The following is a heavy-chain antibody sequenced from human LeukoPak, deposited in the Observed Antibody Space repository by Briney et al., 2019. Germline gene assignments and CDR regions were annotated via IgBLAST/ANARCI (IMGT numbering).Heavy chain of an antibody. CDR1: GGSISSYY. CDR2: IYHSGST. Sequence: LETLSLTCTVSGGSISSYYWSWIRQPAGKGLEWIGYIYHSGSTYYNPSLKSRVTISVDRSKNQFSLKLSSVTAADTAVYYCARMSSPELRGISDAFDIWGQGTMVTVSS. J-gene: IGHJ3*02. CDR3: ARMSSPELRGISDAFDI. D-gene: IGHD3-16*01. V-gene: IGHV4-59*06.